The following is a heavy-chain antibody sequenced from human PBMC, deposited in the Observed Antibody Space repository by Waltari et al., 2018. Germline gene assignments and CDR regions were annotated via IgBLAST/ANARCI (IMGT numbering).Heavy chain of an antibody. CDR3: ARDSYGVVAHFDY. D-gene: IGHD3-22*01. J-gene: IGHJ4*02. V-gene: IGHV3-11*04. CDR2: ISSSSSTI. CDR1: GGSISSYY. Sequence: QVQLQESGPGLVKPSETLSLTCTVSGGSISSYYWSWIRQPPGKGLEWVSYISSSSSTIYYADSVKGRFTISRDNAKNSLYLQMNSLRAEDTAVYYCARDSYGVVAHFDYWGQGTLVTVSS.